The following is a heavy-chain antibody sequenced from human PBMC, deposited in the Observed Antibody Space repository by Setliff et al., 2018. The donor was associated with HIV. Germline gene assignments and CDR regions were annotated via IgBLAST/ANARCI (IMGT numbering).Heavy chain of an antibody. J-gene: IGHJ4*02. CDR1: GFTFSSYS. D-gene: IGHD6-19*01. V-gene: IGHV3-48*01. Sequence: GGSLRFSCAASGFTFSSYSMNWVRQAPGKGLEWVSYISSSSSTIYYADSVKGRFTISRDNAKNTLYLHMNSLRAEDTAVYYCARDRSDDVGSFHHWGQGTLVTVSS. CDR2: ISSSSSTI. CDR3: ARDRSDDVGSFHH.